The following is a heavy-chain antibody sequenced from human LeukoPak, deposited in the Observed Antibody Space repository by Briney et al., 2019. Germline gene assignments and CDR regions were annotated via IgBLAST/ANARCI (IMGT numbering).Heavy chain of an antibody. CDR2: ITGSSSTI. D-gene: IGHD6-19*01. Sequence: GGSLRLSCAASGFTFSSYSLNWVRQAPGKGLEWISYITGSSSTIYYADSVKGRFTISRDSAKNSLYLQMNSLRDEVTAVYYCARVRITVTGGGYLDYWGQGTLVTVSS. CDR1: GFTFSSYS. V-gene: IGHV3-48*02. J-gene: IGHJ4*02. CDR3: ARVRITVTGGGYLDY.